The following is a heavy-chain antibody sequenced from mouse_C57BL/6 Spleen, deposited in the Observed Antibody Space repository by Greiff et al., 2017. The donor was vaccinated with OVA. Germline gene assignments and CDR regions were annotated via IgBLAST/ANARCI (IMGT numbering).Heavy chain of an antibody. D-gene: IGHD2-4*01. CDR1: GFTFSDYY. Sequence: EVKLVESEGGLVQPGSSMKLSCTASGFTFSDYYMAWVRQVPETGLEWVANINYDGSSTYYLDSLKSRFIISRDNAKNILYLQMSSLKSEDTATYYCARNDYVPFDYGGQGTTLTVSS. J-gene: IGHJ2*01. V-gene: IGHV5-16*01. CDR3: ARNDYVPFDY. CDR2: INYDGSST.